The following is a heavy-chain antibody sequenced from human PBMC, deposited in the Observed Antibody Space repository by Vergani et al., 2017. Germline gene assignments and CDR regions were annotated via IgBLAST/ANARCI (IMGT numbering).Heavy chain of an antibody. J-gene: IGHJ4*02. V-gene: IGHV1-69*01. Sequence: QVQLVQSGAEVKKPGSSVKVSCKASGGTFSSYAISWVRQAPGQGLEWMGGIIPIFGSANYAQKFQGRVTITADESTSTAYMELSSLRSEDTAVYYCARDQGTFGSGSYSDFDYWGQGTLVTVSS. D-gene: IGHD3-10*01. CDR3: ARDQGTFGSGSYSDFDY. CDR1: GGTFSSYA. CDR2: IIPIFGSA.